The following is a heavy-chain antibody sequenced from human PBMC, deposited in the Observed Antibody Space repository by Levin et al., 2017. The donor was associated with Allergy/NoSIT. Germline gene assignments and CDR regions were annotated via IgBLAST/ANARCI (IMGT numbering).Heavy chain of an antibody. V-gene: IGHV3-53*01. CDR3: AREMGGAQHYFDY. D-gene: IGHD3-16*01. CDR2: VYSGGQT. J-gene: IGHJ4*02. CDR1: GLTVSSNY. Sequence: PGGSLRLSCAASGLTVSSNYMSWVRLAPGEGLQWVSTVYSGGQTYYADSVKGRFTVSRDASQNTLDLQMNSLRPEDTAVYYCAREMGGAQHYFDYWGQGVLVTVSS.